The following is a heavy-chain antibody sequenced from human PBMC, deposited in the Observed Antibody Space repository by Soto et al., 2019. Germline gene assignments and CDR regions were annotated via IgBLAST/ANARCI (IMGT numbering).Heavy chain of an antibody. D-gene: IGHD6-13*01. CDR1: GFTFGDYA. CDR2: IRSKSYGGTT. CDR3: TRVMLVPDTVDY. J-gene: IGHJ4*02. V-gene: IGHV3-49*03. Sequence: EVQLVESGGGLVQPGRSLRLSCTASGFTFGDYAMSWFRQAPGKGLEWVGFIRSKSYGGTTEYAASVKGRFAISREDSKSIAYLQMNSLKTEDTAVYYCTRVMLVPDTVDYWDQGTLVTVSS.